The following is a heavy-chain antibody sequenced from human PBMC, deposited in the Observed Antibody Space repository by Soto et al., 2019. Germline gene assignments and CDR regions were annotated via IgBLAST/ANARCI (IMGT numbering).Heavy chain of an antibody. J-gene: IGHJ5*02. CDR1: GFTFSSYA. Sequence: QVQLVESGGGVVQPGRSLRLSCAASGFTFSSYAMHWVRQAPGKGLEWVAVISYDGSNKYYADSVKGRFTISRDNSKNKRYLQMNSLRAEDTAVYYCAREGGDYGDYYNWFDPWGQGTLVTVSS. D-gene: IGHD4-17*01. CDR2: ISYDGSNK. CDR3: AREGGDYGDYYNWFDP. V-gene: IGHV3-30-3*01.